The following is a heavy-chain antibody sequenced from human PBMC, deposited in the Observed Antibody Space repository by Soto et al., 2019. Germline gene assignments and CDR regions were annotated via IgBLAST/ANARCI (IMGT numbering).Heavy chain of an antibody. Sequence: EVQLVESGGGLVQPGGSLRLSCAASGFTFSSYSMNWVRQAPGKGLEWVSYISSSSSTIYYADSVKGRFTISRDNAKNSLYLQMNSLRDEDTAVYYCARARRDEIFGVVCLSFDYWGQGTLVTVSS. V-gene: IGHV3-48*02. J-gene: IGHJ4*02. CDR2: ISSSSSTI. CDR1: GFTFSSYS. CDR3: ARARRDEIFGVVCLSFDY. D-gene: IGHD3-3*01.